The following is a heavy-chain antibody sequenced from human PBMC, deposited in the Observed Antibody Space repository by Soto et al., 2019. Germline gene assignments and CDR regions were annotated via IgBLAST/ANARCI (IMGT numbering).Heavy chain of an antibody. J-gene: IGHJ6*03. Sequence: GGSLRLSCAASGFTFSSYGMHWVRQAPGKGLEWVAVIWYDGSNKYYAYSVKGRFTISRDNSKNTLYLQMNSLRAEDTAVYYFARDGSYSPYYYYYYYMDVWGKGTTVTVSS. CDR2: IWYDGSNK. V-gene: IGHV3-33*01. D-gene: IGHD5-18*01. CDR1: GFTFSSYG. CDR3: ARDGSYSPYYYYYYYMDV.